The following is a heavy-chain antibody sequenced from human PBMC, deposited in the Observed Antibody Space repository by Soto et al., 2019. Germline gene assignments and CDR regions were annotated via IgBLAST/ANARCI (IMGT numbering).Heavy chain of an antibody. J-gene: IGHJ5*02. CDR1: GGSISSSIYY. Sequence: SETLSLTCTVSGGSISSSIYYWGWVRQPPGNGLEWIGSIYYIGGTYYNPSLKSRVTISVDTSKNQFSLKLSSVTAADTAVYYCSWHGGNGTTVGFDPWGQGTMVTVYS. D-gene: IGHD1-7*01. CDR2: IYYIGGT. V-gene: IGHV4-39*01. CDR3: SWHGGNGTTVGFDP.